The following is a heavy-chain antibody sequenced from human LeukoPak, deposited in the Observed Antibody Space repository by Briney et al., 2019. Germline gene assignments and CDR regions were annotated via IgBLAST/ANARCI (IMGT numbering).Heavy chain of an antibody. CDR3: ARAPIAAAGMGDFDY. V-gene: IGHV4-4*02. CDR1: GGSISSSNW. J-gene: IGHJ4*02. Sequence: SKTLSLTCAVSGGSISSSNWWSWVRQPPGKGLEWIGEIYHSGSTNYNPSLKSRVTISVDTSKNQFSLKLSSVTAADTAVYYCARAPIAAAGMGDFDYWGQGTLVTVSS. D-gene: IGHD6-13*01. CDR2: IYHSGST.